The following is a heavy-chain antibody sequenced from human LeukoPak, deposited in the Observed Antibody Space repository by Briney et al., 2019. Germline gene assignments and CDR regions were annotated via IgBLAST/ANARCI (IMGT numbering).Heavy chain of an antibody. CDR1: GGTFSSYA. CDR3: ARDQSSSWHHTDY. Sequence: SVKVSCKASGGTFSSYAISWVRQAPGQGLEWMGGIIPIFGTANYTQKFQGRVTITADESTSTAYMELSSLRSEDTAVYYCARDQSSSWHHTDYWGQGTLVTVSS. D-gene: IGHD6-13*01. CDR2: IIPIFGTA. V-gene: IGHV1-69*01. J-gene: IGHJ4*02.